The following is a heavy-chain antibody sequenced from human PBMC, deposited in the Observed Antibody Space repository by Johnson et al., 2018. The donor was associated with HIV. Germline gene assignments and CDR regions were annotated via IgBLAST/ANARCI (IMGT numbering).Heavy chain of an antibody. V-gene: IGHV3-30*18. CDR3: AKANRAMTKGGFGAFDI. D-gene: IGHD1-14*01. Sequence: QVQLVESGGGFVQPGGSLRRSCAASGFSVSSYGMHWVRQAPGKGLEWVAVISYDGSNKYYADSVKGRFTISRDNSKNTLYLQMNSLRAEDTAVYYCAKANRAMTKGGFGAFDIWGQGTMVTVSS. J-gene: IGHJ3*02. CDR2: ISYDGSNK. CDR1: GFSVSSYG.